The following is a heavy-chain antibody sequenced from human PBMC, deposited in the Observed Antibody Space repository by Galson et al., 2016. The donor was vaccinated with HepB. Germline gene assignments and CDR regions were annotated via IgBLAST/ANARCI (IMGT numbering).Heavy chain of an antibody. CDR3: ARGAVGATTWFDY. J-gene: IGHJ4*02. V-gene: IGHV3-13*01. Sequence: SLRLSCAASGFTFSNYDMHWVRQATGEGLEWVSTIGSVGDTYYIASVKGRFTISRENAENSLYLQMNSLRAGDTAVYYCARGAVGATTWFDYWGQGTLVTVSS. CDR2: IGSVGDT. D-gene: IGHD1-26*01. CDR1: GFTFSNYD.